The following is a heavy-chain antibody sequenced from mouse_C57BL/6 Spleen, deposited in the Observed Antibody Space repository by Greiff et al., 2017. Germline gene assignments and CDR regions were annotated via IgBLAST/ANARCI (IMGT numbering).Heavy chain of an antibody. CDR3: ARDPYGRGNDYGAMDY. Sequence: EVKLMESGGGLVKPGGSLKLSCAASGFTFSSYAMSWVRQTPEKRLEWVATISDGGSYTYYPDNVKGRFTISRDNANNTLYLQLSRLTSEDTAVYYWARDPYGRGNDYGAMDYWGQGTSVTVSS. V-gene: IGHV5-4*01. CDR1: GFTFSSYA. D-gene: IGHD1-1*01. CDR2: ISDGGSYT. J-gene: IGHJ4*01.